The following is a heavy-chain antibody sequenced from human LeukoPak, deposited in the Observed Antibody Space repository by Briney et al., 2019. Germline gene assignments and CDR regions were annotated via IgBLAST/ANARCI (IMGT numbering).Heavy chain of an antibody. CDR2: IYYSGST. J-gene: IGHJ5*02. D-gene: IGHD3-3*01. CDR3: ARDMTKYYDFWSGYLLVSGFDP. Sequence: SETLSLTCTVSGGSISSSSYYWGWIRQPPGKGLEWIGSIYYSGSTYYNPSLKSRVTISVHTSKNQFSLKLSSVTAADTAVYYCARDMTKYYDFWSGYLLVSGFDPWGQGTLVTVSS. V-gene: IGHV4-39*07. CDR1: GGSISSSSYY.